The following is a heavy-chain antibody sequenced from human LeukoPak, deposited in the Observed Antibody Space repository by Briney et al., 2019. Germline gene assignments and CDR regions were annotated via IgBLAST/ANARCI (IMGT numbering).Heavy chain of an antibody. J-gene: IGHJ4*02. CDR1: GGSISSSNYY. CDR3: ARGLWFGDENPPYFDY. CDR2: IYTSGST. Sequence: PSETLSLACTVSGGSISSSNYYWNWIRQPAGKGLEWIGRIYTSGSTNYNPSLKSRVTISVDTSKNQFSLKLSSVTAADTALYYCARGLWFGDENPPYFDYWGQGTLVTVSS. V-gene: IGHV4-61*02. D-gene: IGHD3-10*01.